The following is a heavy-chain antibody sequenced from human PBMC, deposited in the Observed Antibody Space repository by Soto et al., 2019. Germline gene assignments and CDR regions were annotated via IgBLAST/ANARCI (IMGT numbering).Heavy chain of an antibody. D-gene: IGHD4-4*01. J-gene: IGHJ4*02. V-gene: IGHV3-30-3*01. CDR3: ASLEMATVSFDY. CDR1: GFTFSSYA. CDR2: ISYDGSNK. Sequence: QVQLVESGGGVVQPGRSLRLSCAASGFTFSSYAMHWVRQAPGKGLEWVAVISYDGSNKYYADSVKGRFTISRDNSKNTLDLQMNRLRAEDTAVYYCASLEMATVSFDYWGQGTLVTVSS.